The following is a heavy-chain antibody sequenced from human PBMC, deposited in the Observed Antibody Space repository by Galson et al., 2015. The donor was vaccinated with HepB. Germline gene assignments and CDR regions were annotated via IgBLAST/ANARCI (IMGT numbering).Heavy chain of an antibody. V-gene: IGHV3-30*18. CDR1: GFTFSSYG. Sequence: SLRLSCAASGFTFSSYGMHWVRQAPGKGLEWVAVISYDGSNKYYADSVKGRFTISRDNSKNTLYLQMNSLRAEDTAVYYCAKATFTIFGVVIARAYYGMDVWGQGTTVTVSS. CDR3: AKATFTIFGVVIARAYYGMDV. CDR2: ISYDGSNK. J-gene: IGHJ6*02. D-gene: IGHD3-3*01.